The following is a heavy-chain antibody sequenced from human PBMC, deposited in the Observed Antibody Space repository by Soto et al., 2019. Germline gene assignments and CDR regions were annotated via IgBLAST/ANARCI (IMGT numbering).Heavy chain of an antibody. D-gene: IGHD2-21*02. Sequence: GESLKISCKGSGYSFTSYWIGWVRQMPGKGLEWMGIIYPGDSDTRYSPSFQGQVTISADKSISTAYLQWSSLKASDTAMYYCARRDYCGGDCYSDYGMDVWGQGTTVTV. CDR1: GYSFTSYW. J-gene: IGHJ6*02. CDR2: IYPGDSDT. CDR3: ARRDYCGGDCYSDYGMDV. V-gene: IGHV5-51*01.